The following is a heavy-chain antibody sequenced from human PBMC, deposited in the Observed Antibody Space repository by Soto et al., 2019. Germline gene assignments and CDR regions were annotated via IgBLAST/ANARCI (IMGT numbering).Heavy chain of an antibody. CDR2: MNPNSGNT. CDR1: GYTFTSYD. J-gene: IGHJ4*02. Sequence: QVQLVQSGAEVKKPGASVKVSCKASGYTFTSYDINWVRQATGQGLEWMGWMNPNSGNTGYAQKFQGKVTMTRNTSISTAYMELSSLRSEDTAVYYCARERGVRGSSSFGYWGQGTLVTVSS. D-gene: IGHD3-10*01. V-gene: IGHV1-8*01. CDR3: ARERGVRGSSSFGY.